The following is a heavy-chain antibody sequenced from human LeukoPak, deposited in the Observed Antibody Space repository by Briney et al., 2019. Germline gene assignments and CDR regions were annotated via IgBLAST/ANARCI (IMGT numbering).Heavy chain of an antibody. CDR2: INLNSGGT. Sequence: ASVKVSFKGSGYTFTGYYLHWVRQARGQGLEWMGWINLNSGGTNYARKFKGRVTMTRDTSISTTYMKLSRLRTDDTAVYYSARGEILWFGETNDAFDISGQGTIVTVSS. CDR1: GYTFTGYY. J-gene: IGHJ3*02. D-gene: IGHD3-10*01. CDR3: ARGEILWFGETNDAFDI. V-gene: IGHV1-2*02.